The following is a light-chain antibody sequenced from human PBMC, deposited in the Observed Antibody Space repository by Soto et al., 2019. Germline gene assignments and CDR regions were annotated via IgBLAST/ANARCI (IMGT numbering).Light chain of an antibody. V-gene: IGKV1-5*01. Sequence: DIQMTQSPSTLSASEGDRVTITCRASQTISSWLAWYQQKPGKAPNLLIYDASTLERGVPSRFSGTGSGTEFTLTIDRLQPDDFATYYCQQYHTSSITFGQGTRLAIK. CDR3: QQYHTSSIT. CDR2: DAS. J-gene: IGKJ5*01. CDR1: QTISSW.